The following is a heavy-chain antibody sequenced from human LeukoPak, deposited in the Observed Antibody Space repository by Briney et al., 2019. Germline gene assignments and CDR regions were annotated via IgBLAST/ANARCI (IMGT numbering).Heavy chain of an antibody. CDR3: ASIVVVPAAIMAFDY. CDR1: GFIVSSNY. D-gene: IGHD2-2*02. J-gene: IGHJ4*02. V-gene: IGHV3-53*01. CDR2: IYSGGST. Sequence: GGSLRLSCAASGFIVSSNYMSWVRQAPGKGLEWVSLIYSGGSTYYADSVKGRFTISRDNSKNTLYLQMNSLRAEDTAVYYCASIVVVPAAIMAFDYWGQGTLVTVSS.